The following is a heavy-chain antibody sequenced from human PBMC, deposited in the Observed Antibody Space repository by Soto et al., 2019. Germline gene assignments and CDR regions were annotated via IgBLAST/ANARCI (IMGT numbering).Heavy chain of an antibody. CDR2: FDPEDGET. CDR3: ATVGGDIVVVPAAIQRGWFDP. Sequence: GASVKVSCKVSGYTLTELSMHWVRQAPGKGLEWMGGFDPEDGETIYAQKFQGRVTMTEDTSTDTAYMELSSLRSEDTAVYYCATVGGDIVVVPAAIQRGWFDPWGQGTLVTVSS. V-gene: IGHV1-24*01. J-gene: IGHJ5*02. CDR1: GYTLTELS. D-gene: IGHD2-2*02.